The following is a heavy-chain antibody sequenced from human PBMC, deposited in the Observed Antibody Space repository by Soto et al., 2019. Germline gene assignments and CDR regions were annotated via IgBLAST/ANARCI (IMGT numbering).Heavy chain of an antibody. D-gene: IGHD4-17*01. CDR1: GGSISSSSYY. J-gene: IGHJ4*02. V-gene: IGHV4-39*01. CDR2: IYYSGST. Sequence: QLQLQESGPGLVKPSETLSLTCTVSGGSISSSSYYWGWIRQPPGKGLEWIGSIYYSGSTYYNPSLKSRVTISVDTSKNQFSLKLSSVTAADTAVYYCARLYGGITSDFDYWGQGTLVTVSS. CDR3: ARLYGGITSDFDY.